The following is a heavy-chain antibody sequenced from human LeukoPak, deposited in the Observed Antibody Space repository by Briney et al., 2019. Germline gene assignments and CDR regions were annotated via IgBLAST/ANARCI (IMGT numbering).Heavy chain of an antibody. J-gene: IGHJ6*02. V-gene: IGHV3-23*01. Sequence: GGSLRLSCAASGFTFSSYAMSWVRQAPGKGLEWVSAISGSVGSTYYADSVKGRFTISRDNSKNTLYLRMNSLRAEDTAVYYCAKDRRDYGDYYYYGMDVWGQGTTVTVSS. D-gene: IGHD4-17*01. CDR3: AKDRRDYGDYYYYGMDV. CDR1: GFTFSSYA. CDR2: ISGSVGST.